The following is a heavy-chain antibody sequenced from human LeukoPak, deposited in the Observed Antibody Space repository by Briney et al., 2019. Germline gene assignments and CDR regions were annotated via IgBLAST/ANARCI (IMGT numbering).Heavy chain of an antibody. CDR1: GFTFSSYT. J-gene: IGHJ4*02. V-gene: IGHV3-23*01. CDR3: ARANIAARAFAY. Sequence: GGSLRLSCAASGFTFSSYTMSWVRQAPGKGLEWVSAISGSGGSTYYADSVKGRFTISRDNSKNTLYLQMNSLRAEDTAVYYCARANIAARAFAYWGQGTLVTVSS. CDR2: ISGSGGST. D-gene: IGHD6-6*01.